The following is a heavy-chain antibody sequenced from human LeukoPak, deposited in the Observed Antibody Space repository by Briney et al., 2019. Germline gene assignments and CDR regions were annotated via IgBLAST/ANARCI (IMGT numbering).Heavy chain of an antibody. J-gene: IGHJ4*02. CDR1: AISFSSYA. V-gene: IGHV3-23*01. Sequence: GGSLRLSCTASAISFSSYAMTWLRQAPGKGLEWVSGIHGSGGVTYYADSVKGRFTISRDNSKNTLYLQMNSLRAEDTAVYYCAKDLGWELPDYWGQGTLVTVSS. CDR3: AKDLGWELPDY. D-gene: IGHD1-26*01. CDR2: IHGSGGVT.